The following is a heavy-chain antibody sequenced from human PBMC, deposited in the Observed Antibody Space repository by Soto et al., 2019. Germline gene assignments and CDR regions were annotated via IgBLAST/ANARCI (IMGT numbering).Heavy chain of an antibody. CDR3: AKNQERELPRVIDF. CDR1: GLTFSNYA. Sequence: EVRLLESGGGLVKPGGSLRLSCATSGLTFSNYAMSWVRQAPGGGLEWVSSMSGSSSSTYYADSLRGRFTISRDRSKNTLYLQKSSMRAEDTALYYGAKNQERELPRVIDFWGQGTLVTVSS. D-gene: IGHD1-7*01. V-gene: IGHV3-23*01. CDR2: MSGSSSST. J-gene: IGHJ4*02.